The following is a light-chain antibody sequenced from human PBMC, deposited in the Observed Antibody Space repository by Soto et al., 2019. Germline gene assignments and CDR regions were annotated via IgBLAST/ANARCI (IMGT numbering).Light chain of an antibody. CDR1: QSISRN. CDR2: AAS. V-gene: IGKV1-39*01. Sequence: DIQMTQSPSSLSASVGERVTITCRASQSISRNLNWYQQKLGKAPKVLIYAASSLQSGVPSRFSGSGSGTDFTLTISSLQPEDFATYYCQHSYSTPFTFAPGTKVDIK. CDR3: QHSYSTPFT. J-gene: IGKJ3*01.